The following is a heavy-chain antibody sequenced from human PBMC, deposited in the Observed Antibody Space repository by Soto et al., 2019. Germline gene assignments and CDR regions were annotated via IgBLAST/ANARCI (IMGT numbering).Heavy chain of an antibody. CDR2: INHSGNT. D-gene: IGHD4-17*01. J-gene: IGHJ4*02. Sequence: QEQLQQWGAGLLKPSETLSLTCVVYGGSFSGYYWSWIRQPPGKGLEWIGEINHSGNTNYNPSLKSRVTISIDTSKNQFSLKLNSVTAADTAVYYCARGPAVTLPWDFIDSWGQGTLVAVSS. V-gene: IGHV4-34*01. CDR1: GGSFSGYY. CDR3: ARGPAVTLPWDFIDS.